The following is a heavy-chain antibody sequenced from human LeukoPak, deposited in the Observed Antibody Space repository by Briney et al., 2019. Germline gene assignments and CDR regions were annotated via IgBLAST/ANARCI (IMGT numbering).Heavy chain of an antibody. CDR2: ISRSGSHT. D-gene: IGHD4-11*01. CDR1: GFTFSDYY. Sequence: WGSLRLSCAASGFTFSDYYMSWIRQTPGKGLEWLSYISRSGSHTPCADSVKGRFTISRDNAKKSVSLQLNSLRDDDTAVYYCARVGSTVEAGTPDYWGQRTLVTV. V-gene: IGHV3-11*06. J-gene: IGHJ4*02. CDR3: ARVGSTVEAGTPDY.